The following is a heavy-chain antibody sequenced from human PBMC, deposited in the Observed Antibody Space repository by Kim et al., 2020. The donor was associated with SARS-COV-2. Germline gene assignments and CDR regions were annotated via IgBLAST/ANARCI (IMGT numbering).Heavy chain of an antibody. CDR3: TTGGGDYGDYSGFDY. J-gene: IGHJ4*02. Sequence: GGSLRLSCAASGFTFSNAWMSWVRQAPGKGLEWVGRIKSKTDGGTTDYAAPVKGRFTISRDDSKNTLYLQMNSLKTEDTAVYYCTTGGGDYGDYSGFDYWGQGTLVTVSS. CDR2: IKSKTDGGTT. CDR1: GFTFSNAW. V-gene: IGHV3-15*01. D-gene: IGHD4-17*01.